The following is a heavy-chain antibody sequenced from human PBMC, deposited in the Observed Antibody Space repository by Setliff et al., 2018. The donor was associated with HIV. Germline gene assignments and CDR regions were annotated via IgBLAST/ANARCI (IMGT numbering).Heavy chain of an antibody. CDR2: INPKSGAT. D-gene: IGHD6-19*01. J-gene: IGHJ4*02. V-gene: IGHV1-2*06. Sequence: GASVKVSCKASGYSFTDYYMPWVRQAPGQGLEYMGRINPKSGATIYAENFQGRVTMTRDMSISTAYMEVNRLTSDDTALYYCAREGQDSGGWYYFDYWGQGTLVTVAS. CDR3: AREGQDSGGWYYFDY. CDR1: GYSFTDYY.